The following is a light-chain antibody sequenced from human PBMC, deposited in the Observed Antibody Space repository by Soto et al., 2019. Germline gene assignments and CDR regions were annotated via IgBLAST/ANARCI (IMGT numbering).Light chain of an antibody. CDR2: GAS. J-gene: IGKJ5*01. CDR3: QQYGSSPLVT. Sequence: EIVLTQSPGTLSLSPGERATLSCRASQSVSSSYLAWYQQKPGQAPRLLIYGASSRATGIPDRFSGSGSGTDCTLTISILEPEDFAVYYCQQYGSSPLVTVGQGTRLEIK. CDR1: QSVSSSY. V-gene: IGKV3-20*01.